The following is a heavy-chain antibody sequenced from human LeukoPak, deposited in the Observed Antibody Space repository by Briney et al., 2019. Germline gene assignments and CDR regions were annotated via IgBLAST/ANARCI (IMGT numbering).Heavy chain of an antibody. CDR1: GFTFSSYG. V-gene: IGHV3-30*18. CDR3: AKAAEGGYSYGPDY. CDR2: ISYDGSNK. D-gene: IGHD5-18*01. J-gene: IGHJ4*02. Sequence: GGSLRLSCAASGFTFSSYGMHWVRQAPGKGLEWVAVISYDGSNKYYADSVKGRFTISRDNSKNTLYLQMNSLRGEDTAVYYCAKAAEGGYSYGPDYWGQGTLVTVSS.